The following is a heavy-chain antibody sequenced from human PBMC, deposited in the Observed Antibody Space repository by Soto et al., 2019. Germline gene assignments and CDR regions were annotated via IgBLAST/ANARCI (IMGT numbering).Heavy chain of an antibody. J-gene: IGHJ3*02. CDR3: ASTQWLDDAFEI. Sequence: LVKVYCKASVYTFTSDRIGCVRKDPGQGLEWMGWISAYNGNTNYAQKLQGRVTMTTDTSTSTAYMELRSLRSDDTAVYYCASTQWLDDAFEIWGQGTMVTVS. V-gene: IGHV1-18*01. CDR2: ISAYNGNT. CDR1: VYTFTSDR. D-gene: IGHD6-19*01.